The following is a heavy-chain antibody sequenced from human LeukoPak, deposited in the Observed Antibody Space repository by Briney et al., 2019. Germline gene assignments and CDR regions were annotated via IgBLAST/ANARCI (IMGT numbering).Heavy chain of an antibody. V-gene: IGHV5-51*01. CDR2: IYLVDSDT. CDR1: GYSFTKYW. CDR3: ARHVKDTSGFYYPDFDF. D-gene: IGHD3-22*01. J-gene: IGHJ4*02. Sequence: GESLKISCNGSGYSFTKYWTSWVRQMTGKGLEWMGIIYLVDSDTRYSPSFKGQVTISADKSVRTAYLQWSSLKASDTAMYYCARHVKDTSGFYYPDFDFWGQGTLVTVSS.